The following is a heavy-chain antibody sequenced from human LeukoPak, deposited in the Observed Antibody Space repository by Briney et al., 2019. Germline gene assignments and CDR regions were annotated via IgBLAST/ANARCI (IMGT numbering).Heavy chain of an antibody. Sequence: GGSLRLSCAASGFTFSSYSMNWVRQAPGKGLEWVSSISSSSSYIYYADSVKGRFTISRDNAKNSLYLQMNSLRAEDTAVYYCARAPGSNWNAGEWFDHWGQGTMVTVSS. V-gene: IGHV3-21*01. CDR2: ISSSSSYI. J-gene: IGHJ5*02. CDR3: ARAPGSNWNAGEWFDH. CDR1: GFTFSSYS. D-gene: IGHD1-1*01.